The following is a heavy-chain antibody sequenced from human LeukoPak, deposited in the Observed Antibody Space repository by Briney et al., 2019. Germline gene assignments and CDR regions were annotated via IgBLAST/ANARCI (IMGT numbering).Heavy chain of an antibody. V-gene: IGHV4-30-4*01. Sequence: SETLSLTCTVTGGSISSGDYYWSWIRQPPGKGLEWIGYIYYSGSTYYNPSLKSRVTISVDTSKNQFSLKLSSVTAADTAVYYCARHDWGDAFDIWGQGTMVTVSS. D-gene: IGHD3-9*01. J-gene: IGHJ3*02. CDR3: ARHDWGDAFDI. CDR2: IYYSGST. CDR1: GGSISSGDYY.